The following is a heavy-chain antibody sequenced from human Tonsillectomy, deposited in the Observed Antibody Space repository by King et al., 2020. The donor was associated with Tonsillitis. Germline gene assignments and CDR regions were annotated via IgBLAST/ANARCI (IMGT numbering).Heavy chain of an antibody. V-gene: IGHV3-74*01. CDR3: ARVFRGYDISFAAES. CDR1: GFTFSNYL. D-gene: IGHD3-22*01. Sequence: VQLVESGGGLVQPGGSLRLSCAASGFTFSNYLFHWVRPAPGKGLVWVARINSDGTSTGYADSVRGRFTISRDNAKNTLYLQMNSLRVEDTAVYSCARVFRGYDISFAAESWGQGTLVTVSS. CDR2: INSDGTST. J-gene: IGHJ4*02.